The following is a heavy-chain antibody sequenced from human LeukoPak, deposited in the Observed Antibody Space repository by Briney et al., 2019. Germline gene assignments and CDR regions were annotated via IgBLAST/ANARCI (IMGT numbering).Heavy chain of an antibody. CDR3: AKDNGLRAVAANDAFDI. D-gene: IGHD6-19*01. CDR1: GFTFDDYA. Sequence: GGSLRLSCAASGFTFDDYAMHWVRQAPGKGLEWVSAISGSGGSTYYADSVKGRFTISRDNSKNTLYLQMNSLRAEDTAVYYCAKDNGLRAVAANDAFDIWGQGTMVTVSS. CDR2: ISGSGGST. J-gene: IGHJ3*02. V-gene: IGHV3-23*01.